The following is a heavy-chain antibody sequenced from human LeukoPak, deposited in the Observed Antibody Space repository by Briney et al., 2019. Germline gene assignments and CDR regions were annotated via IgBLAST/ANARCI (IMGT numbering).Heavy chain of an antibody. D-gene: IGHD2-21*02. CDR2: ISGSGDRT. V-gene: IGHV3-23*01. CDR3: ARDLALNTAASSYYYMDV. J-gene: IGHJ6*03. Sequence: GGSLRLSCAASRFTFSSYGMNWVRQTPGKGLEWVSAISGSGDRTYHADSVKGRFTISRDNSKNMLYLQMNSLRAEDTAVYYCARDLALNTAASSYYYMDVWGKGTTVTVSS. CDR1: RFTFSSYG.